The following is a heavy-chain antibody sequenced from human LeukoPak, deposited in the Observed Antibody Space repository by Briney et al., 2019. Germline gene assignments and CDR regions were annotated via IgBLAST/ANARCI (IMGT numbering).Heavy chain of an antibody. CDR2: ISGSGGST. CDR3: AKGYCSGGSCCLDY. Sequence: PGASLRLSCAASGFTLSSYAMSWVRQAPGKGLEWVSTISGSGGSTFYADSVKGRFTISRDNSKNTLYLQMNSLRAEDTAVYYCAKGYCSGGSCCLDYWGQGTLVTVSS. V-gene: IGHV3-23*01. CDR1: GFTLSSYA. J-gene: IGHJ4*02. D-gene: IGHD2-15*01.